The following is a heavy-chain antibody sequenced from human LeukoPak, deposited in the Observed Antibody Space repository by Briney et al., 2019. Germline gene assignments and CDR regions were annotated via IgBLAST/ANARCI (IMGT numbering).Heavy chain of an antibody. CDR3: ARSIAVAGPLGYYYYMGV. CDR1: SGSISTSNYY. Sequence: PSETLSLTCTVSSGSISTSNYYWGWVRQPPGKALEWIGNIFYSGSTYYSPSLKSRVTISLDTSRNQFSLKLNSVTAADTAVYYCARSIAVAGPLGYYYYMGVWGKGTTVTISS. CDR2: IFYSGST. J-gene: IGHJ6*03. D-gene: IGHD6-19*01. V-gene: IGHV4-39*07.